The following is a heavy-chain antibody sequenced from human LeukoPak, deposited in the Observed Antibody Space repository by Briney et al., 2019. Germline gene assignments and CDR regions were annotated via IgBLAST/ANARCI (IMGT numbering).Heavy chain of an antibody. Sequence: SETLSLTCAVYGGSFSGYYWSWIRQPPGKGLEWIGEINHSGSTNYNPSLKSRVTISVDTSKNQFSLKLSSVTAADTAVYYCARGGIDLYYYDSGGKIKYFDYWGQGTLVTVSS. J-gene: IGHJ4*02. CDR1: GGSFSGYY. CDR3: ARGGIDLYYYDSGGKIKYFDY. V-gene: IGHV4-34*01. D-gene: IGHD3-22*01. CDR2: INHSGST.